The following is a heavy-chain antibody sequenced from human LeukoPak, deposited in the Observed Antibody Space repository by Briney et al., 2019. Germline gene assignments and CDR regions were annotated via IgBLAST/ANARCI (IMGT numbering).Heavy chain of an antibody. V-gene: IGHV3-30*02. J-gene: IGHJ6*03. CDR2: IRYDESEK. CDR3: AKGHFWSGASYSFYMDV. D-gene: IGHD3-3*01. CDR1: GFTFSGYD. Sequence: PGGSLRLSCAASGFTFSGYDMHWVRQAPGTGLEWEAFIRYDESEKYYADSVKGRFTISRDNSMNTLYLQMNSLRPEDTAVYFCAKGHFWSGASYSFYMDVWGKGTTVTVSS.